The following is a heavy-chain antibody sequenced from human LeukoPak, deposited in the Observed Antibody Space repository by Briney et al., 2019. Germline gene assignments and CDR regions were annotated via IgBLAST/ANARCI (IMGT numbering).Heavy chain of an antibody. Sequence: PSETLSLTCTVSGGSISSSSYYWGWIRQPPGKGLEWIGNIYFSGSTYYNPSLKSRVTISVDTSKNQFSLKLSSVTAADTAAYYCARNLVRGVGPSPFDPWGQGTLVTVSS. CDR2: IYFSGST. CDR3: ARNLVRGVGPSPFDP. CDR1: GGSISSSSYY. D-gene: IGHD3-10*01. V-gene: IGHV4-39*01. J-gene: IGHJ5*02.